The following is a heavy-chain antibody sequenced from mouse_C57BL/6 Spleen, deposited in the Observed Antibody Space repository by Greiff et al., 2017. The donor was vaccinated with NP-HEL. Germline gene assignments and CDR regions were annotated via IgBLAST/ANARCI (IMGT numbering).Heavy chain of an antibody. V-gene: IGHV3-6*01. CDR2: ISYDGSN. D-gene: IGHD2-3*01. CDR3: ASFYDGYYENWYFDV. J-gene: IGHJ1*03. Sequence: DVQLQESGPGLVKPSQSLSLTCSVTGYSITSGYYWNWIRQFPGNKLEWMGYISYDGSNNYNPSLKNRISITRDTSKNQFFLKLNSVTTEDTATYYCASFYDGYYENWYFDVWGTGTTVTVSS. CDR1: GYSITSGYY.